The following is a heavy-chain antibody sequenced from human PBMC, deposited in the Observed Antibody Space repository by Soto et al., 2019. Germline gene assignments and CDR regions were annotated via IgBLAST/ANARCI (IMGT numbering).Heavy chain of an antibody. V-gene: IGHV3-48*03. Sequence: GGSLRLSCAASGFTFSSYEMNWVRQAPGKGLEWVSYISSSGSTIYYADSVKGRFTISRDNAKNSLYLQMNSLRAEDTAVDYCARGCSSTSCYTGGYYYYMDVWGKGTTVTVSS. CDR3: ARGCSSTSCYTGGYYYYMDV. CDR2: ISSSGSTI. D-gene: IGHD2-2*02. J-gene: IGHJ6*03. CDR1: GFTFSSYE.